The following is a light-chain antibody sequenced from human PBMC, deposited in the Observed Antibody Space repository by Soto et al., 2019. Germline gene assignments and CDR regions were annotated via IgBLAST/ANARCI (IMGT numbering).Light chain of an antibody. V-gene: IGKV3-20*01. J-gene: IGKJ3*01. CDR3: QQYGSSLFT. Sequence: EIVLTQSPGTLSLSPGERATLCCRASQNVSSKYLAWYQQKPGQAPRVLIYGTSIRASGVPERFSGGGSGTDFTLTITRLEPEDFAVYYCQQYGSSLFTFGPGTKVDFK. CDR2: GTS. CDR1: QNVSSKY.